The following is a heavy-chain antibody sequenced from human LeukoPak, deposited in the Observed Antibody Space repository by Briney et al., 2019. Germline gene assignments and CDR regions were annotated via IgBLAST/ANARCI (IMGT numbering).Heavy chain of an antibody. CDR1: GGSISSGDYY. V-gene: IGHV4-30-4*01. J-gene: IGHJ6*02. D-gene: IGHD2-2*01. CDR2: IYYSGST. Sequence: SETLSLTCTVSGGSISSGDYYWSWIRQPPGKGLEWIVYIYYSGSTYYNPSLKSRVTISVDTSKNQFSLKLSSVTAADTAVYYCAREVVVPAAYYYYYYGMDVWGQGTTVTVSS. CDR3: AREVVVPAAYYYYYYGMDV.